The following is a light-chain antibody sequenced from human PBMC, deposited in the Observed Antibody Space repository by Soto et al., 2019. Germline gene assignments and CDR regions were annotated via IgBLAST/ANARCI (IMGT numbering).Light chain of an antibody. Sequence: DIQMTQSPSSLSATVGDRVTITCRASQTISSYLNWYQHKPGKAPNLLIYAASSLQSGVPSRFSGSGSGTNCTLTISSLQPEDFSTYYCQQSYSSPWTFGQGTKVEIK. J-gene: IGKJ1*01. CDR2: AAS. CDR3: QQSYSSPWT. V-gene: IGKV1-39*01. CDR1: QTISSY.